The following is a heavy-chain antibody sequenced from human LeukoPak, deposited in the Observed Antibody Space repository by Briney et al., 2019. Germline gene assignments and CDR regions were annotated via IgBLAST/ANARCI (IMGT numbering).Heavy chain of an antibody. Sequence: QPGGSLRLSCAAPGFIFSSYWMSWVRQAPGKGLEWVANIKQDGSEKYYVDSVKGRFTISRDNAKKSLYLQMNSLRAEDTAVYYCARGADKLTTMYYSMDVWGQGTTVTVSS. D-gene: IGHD5-12*01. V-gene: IGHV3-7*05. CDR3: ARGADKLTTMYYSMDV. CDR1: GFIFSSYW. J-gene: IGHJ6*02. CDR2: IKQDGSEK.